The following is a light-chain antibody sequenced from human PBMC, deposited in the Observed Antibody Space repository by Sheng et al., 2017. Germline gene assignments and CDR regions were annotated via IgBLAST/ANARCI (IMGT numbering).Light chain of an antibody. CDR1: QGISSF. J-gene: IGKJ1*01. Sequence: DIQLTQSPSFLSASVGDRVTITCRASQGISSFLAWFQLKPGKAPKLLIYDVFILETGVPSRFRGSGSGTEFTLTISSLQPEDFATYYCQQVNSYPPTFGQGTKVEIK. CDR3: QQVNSYPPT. V-gene: IGKV1-9*01. CDR2: DVF.